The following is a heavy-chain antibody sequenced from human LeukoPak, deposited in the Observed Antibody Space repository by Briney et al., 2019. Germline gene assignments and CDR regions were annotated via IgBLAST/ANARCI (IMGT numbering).Heavy chain of an antibody. Sequence: SETLSLTCTVSGGSISSYYWSWIRQPPGKGLEWIGYIYYSGSTNYNPSLKSRVTISVDTSKNQFSLKLSSVTAADTAVYYCAAGGWHTGGDYWGQGTPVTVSS. CDR1: GGSISSYY. V-gene: IGHV4-59*01. CDR2: IYYSGST. J-gene: IGHJ4*02. CDR3: AAGGWHTGGDY. D-gene: IGHD6-19*01.